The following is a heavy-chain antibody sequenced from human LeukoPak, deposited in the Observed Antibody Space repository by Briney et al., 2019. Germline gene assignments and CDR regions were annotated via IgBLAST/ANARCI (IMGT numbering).Heavy chain of an antibody. CDR2: ISGSGARI. CDR3: AKDRGLVGATPSNFDY. D-gene: IGHD1-26*01. V-gene: IGHV3-23*01. CDR1: GVTFSNYA. J-gene: IGHJ4*02. Sequence: PGGSLRLSCAASGVTFSNYAMNWVRQAPGSGLEWVSGISGSGARIYNADSVKGRFTISRDNSNNTVYMQMNSLRAEDTAVYYCAKDRGLVGATPSNFDYWGQGTLVTVSS.